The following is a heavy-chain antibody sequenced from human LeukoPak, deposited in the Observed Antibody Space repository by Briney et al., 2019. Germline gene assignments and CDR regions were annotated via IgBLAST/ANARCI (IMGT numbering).Heavy chain of an antibody. CDR3: ASSAVAYYSYYYMDV. J-gene: IGHJ6*03. CDR1: GFTFSSYC. D-gene: IGHD6-19*01. CDR2: IKQDGSEK. V-gene: IGHV3-7*01. Sequence: GGSLRLPCAASGFTFSSYCMSWVRQPPGKGLEWVANIKQDGSEKYYVDSVKGRFTISRDNAKNSLYLQMNSLRAEDTAVYYCASSAVAYYSYYYMDVWGKGTTVTVSS.